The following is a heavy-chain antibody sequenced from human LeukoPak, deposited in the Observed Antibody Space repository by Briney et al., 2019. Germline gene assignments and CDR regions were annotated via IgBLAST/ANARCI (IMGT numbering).Heavy chain of an antibody. J-gene: IGHJ3*02. CDR1: GFTFSSYS. CDR2: ISSSSSYI. V-gene: IGHV3-21*01. D-gene: IGHD3-16*01. Sequence: TGGSLRLSCAASGFTFSSYSMNWVRQAPGKGLEWFSSISSSSSYIYYADSVKGRFTISRDNAKNSLYLQMNSLRAEDTAVYYCARPRLRLGERAFDIWGQGAMVTVSS. CDR3: ARPRLRLGERAFDI.